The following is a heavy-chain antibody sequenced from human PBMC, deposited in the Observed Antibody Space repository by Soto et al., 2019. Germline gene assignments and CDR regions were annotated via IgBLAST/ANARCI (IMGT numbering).Heavy chain of an antibody. CDR2: MNPNSGNT. D-gene: IGHD4-4*01. CDR1: GYTLTNYD. J-gene: IGHJ4*02. V-gene: IGHV1-8*01. CDR3: ARRNKLTTVGDY. Sequence: QVQLVQSGAEVKKPGASVKVSCKASGYTLTNYDINWVRQATGQGLEWMGWMNPNSGNTGYAQKFQGRVTMAKNTCRGTAYMELRSLRSEDTAVYYCARRNKLTTVGDYWGQVTLVTVSS.